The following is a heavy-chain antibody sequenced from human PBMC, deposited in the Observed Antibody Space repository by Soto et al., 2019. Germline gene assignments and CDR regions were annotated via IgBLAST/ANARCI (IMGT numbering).Heavy chain of an antibody. Sequence: QVQLVQSGAEVKKPGSSVKVSCKASGGTFSSYAISWVRQAPGQGLEWMGGIIPIFGTANYAQKFQGRVTITADESTSTAYMEPSSLRSEDTAVYYRAAHIYGSGSYYRGGTWFDPWGQGTLVTVSS. CDR1: GGTFSSYA. V-gene: IGHV1-69*01. J-gene: IGHJ5*02. CDR3: AAHIYGSGSYYRGGTWFDP. D-gene: IGHD3-10*01. CDR2: IIPIFGTA.